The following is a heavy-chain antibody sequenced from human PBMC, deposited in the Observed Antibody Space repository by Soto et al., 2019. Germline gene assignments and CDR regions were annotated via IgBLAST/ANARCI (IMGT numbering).Heavy chain of an antibody. CDR3: ARDSLALFDS. CDR2: IHSSGST. J-gene: IGHJ4*02. D-gene: IGHD5-12*01. Sequence: PSETLSLTCTVSDGSVSSGNYYWTWIRQPPGKGLEWIGYIHSSGSTLYNPSLKSRVIISVDTPMNQLSLKLRSVTAADTAVYYCARDSLALFDSWGQGTQVTVSS. CDR1: DGSVSSGNYY. V-gene: IGHV4-61*01.